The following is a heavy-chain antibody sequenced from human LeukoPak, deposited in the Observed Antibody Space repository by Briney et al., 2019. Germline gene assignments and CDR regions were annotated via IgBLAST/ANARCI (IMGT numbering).Heavy chain of an antibody. D-gene: IGHD5-18*01. Sequence: PGGSLRLSCAASGFTFSSYDMHWVRQAPGKGLVWVSRISKDGSTTNYADSVKGRFTISRDNAKNTLYLQMNSLTAEDTALYYCARGASSGYRIDYWGQGTLVTVSS. CDR1: GFTFSSYD. CDR3: ARGASSGYRIDY. V-gene: IGHV3-74*01. J-gene: IGHJ4*02. CDR2: ISKDGSTT.